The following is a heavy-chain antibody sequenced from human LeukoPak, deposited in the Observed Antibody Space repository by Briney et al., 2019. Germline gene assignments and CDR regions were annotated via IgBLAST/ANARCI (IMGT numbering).Heavy chain of an antibody. CDR2: ISGTGGST. CDR1: GFTFSSCA. Sequence: PGGSLRLSCAASGFTFSSCAMSWVRQAPGKGVEWVSGISGTGGSTYYADSVKGRFTISRDNSESTLYLQMNSLRAEDTAVYYCAKDRWLRSPHNFDYWGQGTLVTVSS. V-gene: IGHV3-23*01. D-gene: IGHD5-12*01. CDR3: AKDRWLRSPHNFDY. J-gene: IGHJ4*02.